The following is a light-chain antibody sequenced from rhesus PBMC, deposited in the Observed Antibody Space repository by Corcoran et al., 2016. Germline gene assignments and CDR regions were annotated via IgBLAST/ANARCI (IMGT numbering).Light chain of an antibody. J-gene: IGKJ4*01. V-gene: IGKV1-74*01. CDR2: KAS. CDR3: QHSYGTPPT. CDR1: ENVNNY. Sequence: DIQMTQSPSSLSASVGDRVTITCRASENVNNYLHWYQQKPGKAPKLQIYKASTLQSGVPSRFSGSGSGTDFTLTISSLQPEDFATYYCQHSYGTPPTFGGGTKVELK.